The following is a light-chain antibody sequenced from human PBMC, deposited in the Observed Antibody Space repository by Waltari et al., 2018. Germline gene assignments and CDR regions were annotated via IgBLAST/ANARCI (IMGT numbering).Light chain of an antibody. CDR1: SSDVGSYNF. CDR2: EGN. J-gene: IGLJ3*02. V-gene: IGLV2-23*01. CDR3: YSYAGSGTWV. Sequence: QSALTQPASVSGSPGQSITISCTGTSSDVGSYNFSSWYQQNPGKAPKLMIYEGNKRPSGVSNRFSGSKAGNTASLTISGLQAEDEADYYCYSYAGSGTWVFGGGNKLTVL.